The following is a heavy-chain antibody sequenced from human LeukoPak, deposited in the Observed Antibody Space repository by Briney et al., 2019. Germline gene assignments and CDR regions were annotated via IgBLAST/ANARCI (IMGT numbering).Heavy chain of an antibody. V-gene: IGHV1-2*04. Sequence: ASVKVSCKASGYTFTGYYMHWVRQAPGQGLEWMGWINPNSGGTNYAQKFQGWVTMTRDTSISTAYMELSRLRSDDTAVYYCARGWVAAAGTADFDYWGQGTLVTVSS. J-gene: IGHJ4*02. CDR3: ARGWVAAAGTADFDY. D-gene: IGHD6-13*01. CDR2: INPNSGGT. CDR1: GYTFTGYY.